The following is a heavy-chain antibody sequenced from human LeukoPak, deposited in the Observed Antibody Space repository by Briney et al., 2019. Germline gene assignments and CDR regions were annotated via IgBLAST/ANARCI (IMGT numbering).Heavy chain of an antibody. J-gene: IGHJ4*02. Sequence: GGSLRLPCAASGFTFSSYALHWVRQAPGNGLEWVAVISYDDSNKYYADSVKGRFTISRDNSKNTLYLQMNSLRPEDTAVYYCATHEGGTRFDYWGQGTLVTVSS. V-gene: IGHV3-30*04. CDR1: GFTFSSYA. CDR2: ISYDDSNK. CDR3: ATHEGGTRFDY.